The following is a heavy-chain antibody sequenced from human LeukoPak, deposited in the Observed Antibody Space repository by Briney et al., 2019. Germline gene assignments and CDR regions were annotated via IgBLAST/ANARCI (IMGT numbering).Heavy chain of an antibody. J-gene: IGHJ6*02. CDR2: INPSGGST. CDR1: GYTFTSYY. D-gene: IGHD5-18*01. V-gene: IGHV1-46*01. CDR3: ARDRRESYSYGAHYYYYGMDV. Sequence: ASVKASCKASGYTFTSYYMHWVRQAPGQGLEWMGIINPSGGSTSYAQKFQGRVTMTRDTSTSTAYMELSSLRSEDTAVYYCARDRRESYSYGAHYYYYGMDVWGQGTTVTVSS.